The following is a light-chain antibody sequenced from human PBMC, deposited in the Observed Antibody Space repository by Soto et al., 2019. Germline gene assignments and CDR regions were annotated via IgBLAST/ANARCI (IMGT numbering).Light chain of an antibody. CDR2: AAS. CDR3: LQDHNFPRT. Sequence: AIQMTQSPSSLSASVGDRVTITCRASQGIRNDLGWYRQKPGKAPKLLIYAASTLQSGVPSRFSGSGSGTHFTLTINSLQPEDFATYYCLQDHNFPRTFGQGTKLDLK. CDR1: QGIRND. J-gene: IGKJ2*01. V-gene: IGKV1-6*02.